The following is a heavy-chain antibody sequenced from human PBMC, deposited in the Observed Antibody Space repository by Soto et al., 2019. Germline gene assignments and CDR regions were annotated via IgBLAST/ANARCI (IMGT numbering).Heavy chain of an antibody. CDR2: ISGGGSGA. J-gene: IGHJ4*02. CDR1: GFTFSDHA. D-gene: IGHD2-15*01. CDR3: AIDLWWYTH. Sequence: EVQLLESGGGLVQPRGSLRLSCTASGFTFSDHAMTWFRQAPGKGLEWLSGISGGGSGAYYADSVKGRFTVSRANSNNTLFLQMDSVRVEDTAVYYCAIDLWWYTHWGQGTLVTVSS. V-gene: IGHV3-23*01.